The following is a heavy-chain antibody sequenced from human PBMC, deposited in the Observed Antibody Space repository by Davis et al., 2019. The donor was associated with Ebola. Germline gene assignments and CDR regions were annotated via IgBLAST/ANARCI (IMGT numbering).Heavy chain of an antibody. J-gene: IGHJ6*02. CDR3: ANQGGPTGAYYYYGMDV. D-gene: IGHD4-17*01. V-gene: IGHV1-69*13. Sequence: SVKVSCKASGGTFSSYAISWVRQAPGQGLEWMGGIIPIFGTANYAQKFQGRVTITADESTSTAYMELSSLRSEDTAVYYCANQGGPTGAYYYYGMDVWGQGTTVTVSS. CDR1: GGTFSSYA. CDR2: IIPIFGTA.